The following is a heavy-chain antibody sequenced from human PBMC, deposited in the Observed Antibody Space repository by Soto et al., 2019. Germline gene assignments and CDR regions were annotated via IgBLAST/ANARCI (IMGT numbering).Heavy chain of an antibody. Sequence: QVQMVQSGAEVKKPGASVKVSCKTSGYTFTSYYIHWVRQAPGQGLEWMGIINPSGGSTSYAQKFQGRVIITSDTSTSTVYMELRSLRSEDSAVYYCAKGLTVTGFDYWGQGTLLTVSS. J-gene: IGHJ4*02. V-gene: IGHV1-46*03. CDR3: AKGLTVTGFDY. CDR2: INPSGGST. CDR1: GYTFTSYY. D-gene: IGHD4-17*01.